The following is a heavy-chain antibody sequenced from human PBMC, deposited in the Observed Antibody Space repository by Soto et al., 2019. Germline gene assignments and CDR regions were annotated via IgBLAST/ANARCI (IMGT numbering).Heavy chain of an antibody. CDR1: GFTFSSYA. V-gene: IGHV3-23*01. Sequence: GGSLRLSCAASGFTFSSYAMSWVRQAPGKGLEWVSFISRSGDTKYYVDSVKGRFTISRDNSKDTVYLQMNSLRDEDSAMFYCARSRSGAVADSFDFWGQGTLVTVSS. CDR3: ARSRSGAVADSFDF. D-gene: IGHD3-10*01. CDR2: ISRSGDTK. J-gene: IGHJ4*02.